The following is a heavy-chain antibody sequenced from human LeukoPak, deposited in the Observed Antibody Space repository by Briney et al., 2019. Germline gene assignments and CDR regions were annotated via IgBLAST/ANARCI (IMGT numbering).Heavy chain of an antibody. D-gene: IGHD4-17*01. CDR2: IYYSGST. Sequence: PSQTLSLTCTVSGGSISSGSYYWGWIRQPPGKGLEWIGSIYYSGSTYYNPSLKSRVTISVDTSKNQFSLKLSSVTAADTAVYYCAREALDYGDYFSWFDPWGQGTLVTVSS. CDR1: GGSISSGSYY. J-gene: IGHJ5*02. V-gene: IGHV4-39*07. CDR3: AREALDYGDYFSWFDP.